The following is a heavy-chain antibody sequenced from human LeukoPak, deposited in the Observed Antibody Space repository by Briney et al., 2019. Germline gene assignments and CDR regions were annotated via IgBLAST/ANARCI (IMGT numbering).Heavy chain of an antibody. CDR1: GFTLTDHD. CDR3: AREGSGEFADI. Sequence: PGGSLRLSCAASGFTLTDHDMHWVRQPTGKGLEWVSAIGSPSRTYYADSVRGRFIISRENAKNSFYLQLNSLRVEDTAVYYCAREGSGEFADIWGQGILVTVSS. J-gene: IGHJ3*02. CDR2: IGSPSRT. D-gene: IGHD3-10*01. V-gene: IGHV3-13*01.